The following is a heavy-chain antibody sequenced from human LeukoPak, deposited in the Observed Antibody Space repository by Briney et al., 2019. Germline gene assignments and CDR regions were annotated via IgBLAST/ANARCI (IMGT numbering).Heavy chain of an antibody. J-gene: IGHJ4*02. V-gene: IGHV4-4*09. D-gene: IGHD6-6*01. CDR1: GDSISSYD. CDR2: IYTSGGT. Sequence: SETLSLTCTVSGDSISSYDLSWIRQPPGKGLEWIGYIYTSGGTNYIPSLKGRVTISIDTSKNQFSLKLSSVTAADSAVYYCARLTRFSTSPDSYYLDYWGQGTLVTVSS. CDR3: ARLTRFSTSPDSYYLDY.